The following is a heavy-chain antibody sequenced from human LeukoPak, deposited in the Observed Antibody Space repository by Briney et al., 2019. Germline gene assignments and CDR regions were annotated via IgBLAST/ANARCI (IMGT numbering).Heavy chain of an antibody. D-gene: IGHD3-3*01. Sequence: ASVKVSCKASGYTFTNYGISWVRQAPGQGLEWMGWISAYNGNTNYAQKLQGRVTMTTDTSTSTAYMELRSLRSDDTAVYYCARVGRFLEWLLWDYWGQGTLVTVSS. CDR1: GYTFTNYG. CDR3: ARVGRFLEWLLWDY. V-gene: IGHV1-18*01. CDR2: ISAYNGNT. J-gene: IGHJ4*02.